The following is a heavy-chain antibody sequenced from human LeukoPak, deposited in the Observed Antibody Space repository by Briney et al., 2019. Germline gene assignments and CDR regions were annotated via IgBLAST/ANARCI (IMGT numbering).Heavy chain of an antibody. V-gene: IGHV1-69*04. CDR2: IIPILGIV. J-gene: IGHJ4*02. D-gene: IGHD5-24*01. CDR1: GVTFSSYT. Sequence: SVKVSCKASGVTFSSYTISWVRQAPGQGLEWMGRIIPILGIVNYAQTFQGRLTITADKSTSTAYMELSSLRSEDTAVYYCARDGAEDGYQYYFDYWGQGTLVTASS. CDR3: ARDGAEDGYQYYFDY.